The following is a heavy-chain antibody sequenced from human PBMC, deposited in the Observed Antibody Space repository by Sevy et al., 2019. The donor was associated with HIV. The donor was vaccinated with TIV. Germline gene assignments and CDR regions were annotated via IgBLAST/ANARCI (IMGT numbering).Heavy chain of an antibody. CDR2: IPWVGGYT. V-gene: IGHV3-43D*04. Sequence: GGSLRLSCAASGFKFDDYAMHWVRQPPGKGLEWVSLIPWVGGYTKYADSVKGRFTISRDNRRNSLYLHMNNLRAQDTALYYCVSGISQYSGSDFAFDLWGRGTLVTVSS. J-gene: IGHJ3*01. D-gene: IGHD1-26*01. CDR3: VSGISQYSGSDFAFDL. CDR1: GFKFDDYA.